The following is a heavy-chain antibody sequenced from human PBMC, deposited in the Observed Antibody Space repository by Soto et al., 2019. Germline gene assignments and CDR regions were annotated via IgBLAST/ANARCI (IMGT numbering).Heavy chain of an antibody. CDR1: GFTFSSYS. V-gene: IGHV3-21*01. Sequence: GGSLRLSCAASGFTFSSYSMNWVRQAPGKGLEWVSSISSSSSYIYYADSVKGRFTISRDNAKNSLYLQMNSLRAEDTAVYYCARGHGDYLYYFDYWGQGTLVTVSS. D-gene: IGHD4-17*01. J-gene: IGHJ4*02. CDR3: ARGHGDYLYYFDY. CDR2: ISSSSSYI.